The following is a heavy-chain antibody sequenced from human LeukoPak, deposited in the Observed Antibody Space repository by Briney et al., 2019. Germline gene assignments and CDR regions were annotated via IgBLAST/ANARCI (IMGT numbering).Heavy chain of an antibody. CDR3: VREIEANWFDP. J-gene: IGHJ5*02. V-gene: IGHV4-34*01. CDR2: INHSGST. Sequence: SETLSLTCAVYGGSFSGYYWSWIRQPPGKGLEWIGEINHSGSTNYNPSLKSRVTISVDTSKNQFSLKLSSVTAADTAMYYCVREIEANWFDPWGQGTLVTVSS. D-gene: IGHD2-21*01. CDR1: GGSFSGYY.